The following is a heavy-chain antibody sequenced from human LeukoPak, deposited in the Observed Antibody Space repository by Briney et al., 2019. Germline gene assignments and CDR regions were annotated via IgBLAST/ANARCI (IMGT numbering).Heavy chain of an antibody. D-gene: IGHD3-10*01. CDR2: IYPDDSDT. V-gene: IGHV5-51*01. CDR3: AIAMIRGLSFDY. Sequence: PGESLKISCKGSGYTFTRHWIGWVRQMPGKGLEWMGIIYPDDSDTTYSPSFQGQVTISADKSINTAYLQWSSLKASDTAMYYCAIAMIRGLSFDYWGQGNLVIVSS. CDR1: GYTFTRHW. J-gene: IGHJ4*02.